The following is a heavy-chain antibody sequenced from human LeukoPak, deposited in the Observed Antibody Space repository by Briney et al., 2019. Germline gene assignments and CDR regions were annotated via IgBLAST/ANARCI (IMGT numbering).Heavy chain of an antibody. CDR3: ARRIGYCSSTSCYKGNYYYGMDV. CDR2: IYYSGST. V-gene: IGHV4-59*08. J-gene: IGHJ6*02. CDR1: GGSISSYY. D-gene: IGHD2-2*02. Sequence: PSETLSLTCTVSGGSISSYYWGWIRQPPGKGLEWIGYIYYSGSTNYNPSLKSRVTISVDTSKNQFSLKLSSVTAADTAVYYCARRIGYCSSTSCYKGNYYYGMDVWGQGTTVTVSS.